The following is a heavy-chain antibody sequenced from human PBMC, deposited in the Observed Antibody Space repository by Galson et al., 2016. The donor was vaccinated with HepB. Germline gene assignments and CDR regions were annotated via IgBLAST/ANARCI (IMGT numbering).Heavy chain of an antibody. D-gene: IGHD3-22*01. V-gene: IGHV1-2*02. CDR1: GYAFSDYY. J-gene: IGHJ4*02. Sequence: SVKVSCKASGYAFSDYYLHWVRQAPGLGLEWMGWINTNRGATIYAQKFQDRVTMTRDTSINTAYMELSCLRSDDTAVYYCARDDNYDTIDFWGQGTLVTVSS. CDR2: INTNRGAT. CDR3: ARDDNYDTIDF.